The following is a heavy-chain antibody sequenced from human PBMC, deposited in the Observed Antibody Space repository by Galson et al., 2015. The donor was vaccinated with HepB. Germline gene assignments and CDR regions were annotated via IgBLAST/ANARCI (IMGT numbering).Heavy chain of an antibody. V-gene: IGHV3-23*01. CDR2: ISGSGGST. CDR3: AKASGSGEFSMKGSYFDY. D-gene: IGHD3-10*01. CDR1: GFTFSSYA. J-gene: IGHJ4*02. Sequence: SLRLSCAASGFTFSSYAMSWVRQAPGKGLEWVSAISGSGGSTYYADSVKGRFTISRDNSKNTLYLQMNSLRAEDTAVYYCAKASGSGEFSMKGSYFDYWGQGTLVTVSS.